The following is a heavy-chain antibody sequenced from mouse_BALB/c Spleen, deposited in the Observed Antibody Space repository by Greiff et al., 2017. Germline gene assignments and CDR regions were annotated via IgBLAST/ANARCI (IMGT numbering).Heavy chain of an antibody. J-gene: IGHJ2*01. D-gene: IGHD2-14*01. Sequence: QVQLQQPGAELVMPGASVKMSCKASGYTFTDYWMHWVKQRPGQGLEWIGAIDTSDSYTSYNQKFKGKATLTVDESSSTAYMQLSSLTSEDSAVYYCARVSPYRYDDPLYYFDYWGQGTTLTVSS. V-gene: IGHV1-69*01. CDR1: GYTFTDYW. CDR2: IDTSDSYT. CDR3: ARVSPYRYDDPLYYFDY.